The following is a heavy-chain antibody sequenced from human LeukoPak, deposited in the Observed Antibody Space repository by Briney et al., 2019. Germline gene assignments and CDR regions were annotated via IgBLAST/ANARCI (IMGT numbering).Heavy chain of an antibody. CDR1: GGSISSYY. CDR3: ARAAPGALYRIGFDY. Sequence: KTSENLSLNCSVSGGSISSYYWSWIRQPPGKELEWSVYIYYSGSTKYNTSLRSRVIISVDTSKNQFSLKLNSVTAADTAVYYCARAAPGALYRIGFDYWGQGALVTASS. D-gene: IGHD1-1*01. J-gene: IGHJ4*02. CDR2: IYYSGST. V-gene: IGHV4-59*01.